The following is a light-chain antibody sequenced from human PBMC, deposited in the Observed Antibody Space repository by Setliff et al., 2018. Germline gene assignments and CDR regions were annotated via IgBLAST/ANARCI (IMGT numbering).Light chain of an antibody. CDR2: EVS. CDR1: SSDVGGYNY. J-gene: IGLJ1*01. CDR3: CSYTGTSTPYV. V-gene: IGLV2-8*01. Sequence: QSALTQPPSASGSPGQSVTISCTGTSSDVGGYNYVSWYQQHPGKAPKLMIYEVSKRPSGVPDRFSGSKSGNTASLTVSGLQAEDEADYYCCSYTGTSTPYVFGTGTKVTVL.